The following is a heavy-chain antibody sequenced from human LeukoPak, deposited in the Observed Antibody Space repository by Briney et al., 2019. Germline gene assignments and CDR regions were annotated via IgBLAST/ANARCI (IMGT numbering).Heavy chain of an antibody. CDR1: GFTFSDYY. V-gene: IGHV3-11*04. CDR3: AKSPGGYSGPFGD. D-gene: IGHD5-12*01. CDR2: ISTSGTAV. Sequence: GSLRLSCAAPGFTFSDYYMSWIRQAPGKGLEWVSYISTSGTAVYYADSVKGRFTISRDNAKNSLYLQMNSLRVEDTAVYYCAKSPGGYSGPFGDWGQGTLVTVSS. J-gene: IGHJ4*02.